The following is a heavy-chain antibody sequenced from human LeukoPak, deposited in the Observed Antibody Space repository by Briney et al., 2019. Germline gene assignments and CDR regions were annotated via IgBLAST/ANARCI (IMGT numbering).Heavy chain of an antibody. CDR2: ISYDGSNK. Sequence: PGGSLRLSSAASGFTFSSYGMHWVRQAPGKGLEWVAVISYDGSNKYYADSVKGRFTISRDNSKNTLYLQMNSLRAEDTAVYYCAKGGSYYLTPLDYWGQGTLVTVSS. J-gene: IGHJ4*02. CDR3: AKGGSYYLTPLDY. V-gene: IGHV3-30*18. D-gene: IGHD3-10*01. CDR1: GFTFSSYG.